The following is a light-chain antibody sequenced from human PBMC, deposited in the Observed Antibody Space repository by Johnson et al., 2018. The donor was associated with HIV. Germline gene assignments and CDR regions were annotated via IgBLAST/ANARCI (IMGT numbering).Light chain of an antibody. CDR1: SSNIGNNY. V-gene: IGLV1-51*02. CDR2: ANN. CDR3: GTWDNSLSAGGV. J-gene: IGLJ1*01. Sequence: QAVLTQPPSVSAAPGQKVTISCSGSSSNIGNNYVSWYQQLPGTAPKLLIYANNTRPSGIPDRLSGSKSGTSATLGITGLQTGDEADYYCGTWDNSLSAGGVFGTGTKVTVL.